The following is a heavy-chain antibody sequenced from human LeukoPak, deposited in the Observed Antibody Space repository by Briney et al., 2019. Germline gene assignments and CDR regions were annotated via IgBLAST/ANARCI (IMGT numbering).Heavy chain of an antibody. CDR2: ISGDGGST. Sequence: GGSLRLSCAASGSTFDDYAFHWVRQAPGKGLQWVSLISGDGGSTHYADSVKGRFTISRDNNKNSLYLQMNSLRTEDTALYYCAKGIIVAPFDYWGQGTLVTVSS. D-gene: IGHD5-12*01. V-gene: IGHV3-43*02. J-gene: IGHJ4*02. CDR3: AKGIIVAPFDY. CDR1: GSTFDDYA.